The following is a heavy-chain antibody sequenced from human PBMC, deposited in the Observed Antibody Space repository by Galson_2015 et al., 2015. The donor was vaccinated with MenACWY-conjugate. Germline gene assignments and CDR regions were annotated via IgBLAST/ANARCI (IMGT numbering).Heavy chain of an antibody. CDR3: VKEEESGYSYAET. Sequence: SLRLSCAAPDFIFSSRAMSWVRQAPGKGLEWVAAISGSPGTTFYADSVRGRFTISRDKSQNTLYLQMNSLRAEDTAVYYCVKEEESGYSYAETWGPGTLVTVSS. CDR1: DFIFSSRA. V-gene: IGHV3-23*01. J-gene: IGHJ5*02. CDR2: ISGSPGTT. D-gene: IGHD5-12*01.